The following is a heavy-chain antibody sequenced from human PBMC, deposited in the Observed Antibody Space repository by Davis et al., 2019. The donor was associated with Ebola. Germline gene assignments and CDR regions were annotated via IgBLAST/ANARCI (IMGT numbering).Heavy chain of an antibody. D-gene: IGHD6-13*01. Sequence: SETLSLTCAVYGGSFSGYYWSWIRQPPGKGLEWLGEINHSGSTNYNPSLKSRVTISVDTSKNQFSLKLSSVTAADTAVYYCAKDGGLLWQQLVLPYGMDVWGQGTTVTVSS. CDR3: AKDGGLLWQQLVLPYGMDV. V-gene: IGHV4-34*01. CDR2: INHSGST. J-gene: IGHJ6*02. CDR1: GGSFSGYY.